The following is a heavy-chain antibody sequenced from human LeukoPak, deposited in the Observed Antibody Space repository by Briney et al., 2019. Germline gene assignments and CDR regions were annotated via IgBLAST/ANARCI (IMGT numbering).Heavy chain of an antibody. V-gene: IGHV3-23*01. D-gene: IGHD6-6*01. CDR2: ISGGGGST. CDR1: GFTFSTYA. J-gene: IGHJ5*02. Sequence: PGGSLRLSCAASGFTFSTYAMSWVRQAPGKGLEWVSAISGGGGSTYYADSVKGRFTISRDNSKNTLYLQMNSLRAEDTAIYYCAKDYGSSSTNWFDPWGQGTPVTVSS. CDR3: AKDYGSSSTNWFDP.